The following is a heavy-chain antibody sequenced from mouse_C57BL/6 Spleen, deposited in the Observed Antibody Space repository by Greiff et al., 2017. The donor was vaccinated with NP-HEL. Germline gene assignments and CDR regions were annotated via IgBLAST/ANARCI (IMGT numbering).Heavy chain of an antibody. CDR2: ISSGGDYI. V-gene: IGHV5-9-1*02. CDR1: GFTFSSYA. D-gene: IGHD1-1*01. J-gene: IGHJ1*03. CDR3: TTYYYGSSYPGLDV. Sequence: EVQVVESGEGLVKPGGSLKLSCAASGFTFSSYAMSWVRQTPEKRLEWVAYISSGGDYIYYADTVKGRFTISRDNARNTLYLQMSSLKSEDTAMYYCTTYYYGSSYPGLDVWGTGTTVTVSS.